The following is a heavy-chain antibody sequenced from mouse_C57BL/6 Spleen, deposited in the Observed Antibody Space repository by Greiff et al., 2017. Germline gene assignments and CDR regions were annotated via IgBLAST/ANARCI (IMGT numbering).Heavy chain of an antibody. CDR2: ISSGSSTI. J-gene: IGHJ2*01. D-gene: IGHD4-1*01. V-gene: IGHV5-17*01. Sequence: DVKLVESGGGLVKPGGSLKLSCAASGFTFSDYGMHWVRQAPEKGLEWVAYISSGSSTIYSADTVKGRFTISRDNGKNTLYLQRTRLRSEDTAMYYCARGGTVLFDYWGQGTTLTGSS. CDR3: ARGGTVLFDY. CDR1: GFTFSDYG.